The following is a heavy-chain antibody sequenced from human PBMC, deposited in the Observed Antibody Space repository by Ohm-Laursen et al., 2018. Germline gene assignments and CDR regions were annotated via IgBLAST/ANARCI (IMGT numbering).Heavy chain of an antibody. D-gene: IGHD6-25*01. CDR3: ARHPDYRSDRWFDP. CDR2: IYYSGST. J-gene: IGHJ5*02. V-gene: IGHV4-61*08. CDR1: GGSISSGGYY. Sequence: SDTLSLTCTVSGGSISSGGYYWSWIRQHPGKGLEWIGYIYYSGSTNYNPSLKSRVTISVDTSKNQFSLKLSSVTAADTAVYYCARHPDYRSDRWFDPWGQGTLVSVSS.